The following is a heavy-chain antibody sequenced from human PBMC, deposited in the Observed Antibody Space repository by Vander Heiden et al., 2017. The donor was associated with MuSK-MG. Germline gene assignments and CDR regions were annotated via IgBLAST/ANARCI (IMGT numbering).Heavy chain of an antibody. D-gene: IGHD3-16*02. CDR3: ARDRSWADY. V-gene: IGHV3-7*01. J-gene: IGHJ4*02. CDR1: GFTFSNYW. CDR2: IKQDGSEK. Sequence: EVQLVESGGALVQPGGSLRLSCAASGFTFSNYWMSWGRQAPGKGLEWVANIKQDGSEKYYVDSVKGRFTISRDNAKNSLYLQMNSLRAEDTAVYYCARDRSWADYWGQGTLVTVSS.